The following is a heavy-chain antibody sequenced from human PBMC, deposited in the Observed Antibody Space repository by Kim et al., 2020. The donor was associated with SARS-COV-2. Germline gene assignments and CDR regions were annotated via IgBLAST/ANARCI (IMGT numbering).Heavy chain of an antibody. CDR2: SNK. CDR3: AKVGVHGMDV. J-gene: IGHJ6*02. V-gene: IGHV3-30*02. Sequence: SNKYYADSVKGRFTISGDNSKNTLYLQMTSLRAEDTAVYYCAKVGVHGMDVWGQGTTVTVSS.